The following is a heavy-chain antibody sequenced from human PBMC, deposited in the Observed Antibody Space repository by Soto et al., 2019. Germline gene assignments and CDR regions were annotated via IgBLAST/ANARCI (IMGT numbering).Heavy chain of an antibody. Sequence: PGGSLRLSCAASGFTFSSYAMHWVRQAPGKGLEWVAVISYDGSNKYYADSVKGRFTISRDNSKNTLYLQMNSLRAEDTAVYYCASDRRLLPPSDYWGQGTLVTVSS. J-gene: IGHJ4*02. D-gene: IGHD6-25*01. CDR3: ASDRRLLPPSDY. CDR1: GFTFSSYA. V-gene: IGHV3-30*04. CDR2: ISYDGSNK.